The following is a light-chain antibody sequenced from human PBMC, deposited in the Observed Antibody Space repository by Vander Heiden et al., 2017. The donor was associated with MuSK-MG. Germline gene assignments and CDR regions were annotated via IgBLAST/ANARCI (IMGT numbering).Light chain of an antibody. CDR2: AAS. Sequence: EIQMKQAPLSLSASVGDRVTITCRASQSIAGYLNWFQQKPGKAPKVLIYAASSLQSGVPSRFSGDRSGTDCTLTLTSLEPEDFGTYYGQQSYCIAYTFGQGTKLEIK. V-gene: IGKV1-39*01. J-gene: IGKJ2*01. CDR1: QSIAGY. CDR3: QQSYCIAYT.